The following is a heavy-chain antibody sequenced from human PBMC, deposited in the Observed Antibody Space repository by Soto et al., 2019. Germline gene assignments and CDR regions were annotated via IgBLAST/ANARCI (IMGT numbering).Heavy chain of an antibody. J-gene: IGHJ4*02. CDR1: GGSISSYY. CDR3: ARATPAGSADF. V-gene: IGHV4-59*06. CDR2: ISYSGSS. D-gene: IGHD2-2*01. Sequence: PSETLSLTCTVSGGSISSYYWSWIRQPPGKGLEWIAYISYSGSSYSNPSLKSRVTISADTSKNQFSLRLTSVTAADTAVYFCARATPAGSADFWGQGTLVTAPQ.